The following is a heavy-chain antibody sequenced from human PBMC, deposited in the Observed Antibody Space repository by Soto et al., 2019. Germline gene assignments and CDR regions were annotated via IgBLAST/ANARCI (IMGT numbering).Heavy chain of an antibody. D-gene: IGHD6-19*01. CDR2: INPSGGTT. Sequence: QVQPVQSGAEVKKPGASVKVSCTASGYPLTSNYIHWVRQAPGEGLEWMGKINPSGGTTRYGQKFQGRVTMTRDTSTSTVYMEMSSLRSEDTAVYYCARGEPHSSGWNFDYWGQGTLVIVSP. V-gene: IGHV1-46*01. CDR3: ARGEPHSSGWNFDY. J-gene: IGHJ4*02. CDR1: GYPLTSNY.